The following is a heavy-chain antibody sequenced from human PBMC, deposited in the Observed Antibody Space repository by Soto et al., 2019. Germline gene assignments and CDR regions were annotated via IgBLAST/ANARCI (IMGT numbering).Heavy chain of an antibody. D-gene: IGHD2-2*01. V-gene: IGHV4-31*03. CDR1: GGSISSGGYY. J-gene: IGHJ4*02. Sequence: QVQLQESGPGLVKPSQTLSLTCTVSGGSISSGGYYWSWIRQHPGKGLEWIGYIYYSGSTYYNPSRKSRVTLSVDTSKNQFSMKLSSVTAAETAVYYCAACVGSSTSCYDYWGQGTLVTVSS. CDR2: IYYSGST. CDR3: AACVGSSTSCYDY.